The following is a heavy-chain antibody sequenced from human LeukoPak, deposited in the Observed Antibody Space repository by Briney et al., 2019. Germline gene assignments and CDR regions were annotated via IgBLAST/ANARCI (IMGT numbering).Heavy chain of an antibody. CDR2: ISSSSSYI. D-gene: IGHD6-13*01. V-gene: IGHV3-21*01. Sequence: GGSLRLSCAASGFTFSRYSMNWVRQAPGKGLEWVSSISSSSSYIYYADSVKGRFTISRDSAKNSLYLQMNSLRAEDTAVYYCARSRLAAAHDYWGQGTLVTVSS. CDR3: ARSRLAAAHDY. CDR1: GFTFSRYS. J-gene: IGHJ4*02.